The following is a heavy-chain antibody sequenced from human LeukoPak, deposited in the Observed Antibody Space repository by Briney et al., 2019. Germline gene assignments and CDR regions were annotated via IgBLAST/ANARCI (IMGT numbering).Heavy chain of an antibody. Sequence: GESLKISCKGSGYSFTSYWIGWVRQMPGKGLEWMGIIYPGGSDTRYSPSFQGQVTISADKSISTAYLQWSSLKASDTAMYYCATTSRELGSAFDIWGQGTMVTVSS. CDR2: IYPGGSDT. V-gene: IGHV5-51*01. D-gene: IGHD3-10*01. CDR3: ATTSRELGSAFDI. J-gene: IGHJ3*02. CDR1: GYSFTSYW.